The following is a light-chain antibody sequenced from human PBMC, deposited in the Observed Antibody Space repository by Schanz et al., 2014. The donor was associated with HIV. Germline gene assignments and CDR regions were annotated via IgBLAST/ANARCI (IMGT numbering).Light chain of an antibody. Sequence: QSALTQPPSASGSPGQSVTISCTGTSRDIGSYNFVSWYQHHPAEPPKLIIYEVNKRPSGVPNRFSGSKSGNTASLTVSGLQADDEADYYCQSYDNNLGGSGVFGGGTKLTVL. J-gene: IGLJ3*02. CDR3: QSYDNNLGGSGV. CDR1: SRDIGSYNF. V-gene: IGLV2-8*01. CDR2: EVN.